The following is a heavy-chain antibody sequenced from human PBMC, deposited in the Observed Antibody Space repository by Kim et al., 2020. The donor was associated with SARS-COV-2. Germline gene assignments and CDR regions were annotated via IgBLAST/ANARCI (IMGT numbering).Heavy chain of an antibody. CDR2: IYYTGST. CDR1: GGSISSSTYF. J-gene: IGHJ4*02. CDR3: ATLWGSRDY. D-gene: IGHD7-27*01. Sequence: SETLSLTCSVSGGSISSSTYFWTWIRQPAGKGLEWIGRIYYTGSTNYNPSLESRVTISLDASKNQFSLKLTSVTAADTAVYYCATLWGSRDYWGQGSLVTVFS. V-gene: IGHV4-61*02.